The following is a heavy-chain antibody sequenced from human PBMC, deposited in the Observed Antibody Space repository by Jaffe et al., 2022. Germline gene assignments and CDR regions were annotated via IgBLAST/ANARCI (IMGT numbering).Heavy chain of an antibody. CDR2: IKQDGSEK. V-gene: IGHV3-7*01. CDR1: GFTFSSYW. J-gene: IGHJ5*02. CDR3: ARDLLHDFWSGNWFDP. D-gene: IGHD3-3*01. Sequence: EVQLVESGGGLVQPGGSLRLSCAASGFTFSSYWMSWVRQAPGKGLEWVANIKQDGSEKYYVDSVKGRFTISRDNAKNSLYLQMNSLRAEDTAVYYCARDLLHDFWSGNWFDPWGQGTLVTVSS.